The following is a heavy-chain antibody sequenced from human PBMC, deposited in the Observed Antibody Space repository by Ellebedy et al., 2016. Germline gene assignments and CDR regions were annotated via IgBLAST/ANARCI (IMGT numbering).Heavy chain of an antibody. CDR1: GGSISSSSYY. Sequence: SETLSLXXTVSGGSISSSSYYWGWIRQPPGKGLEWIGSIYHSGSTYYNPSLKSRVTISVDTSKNQFSLKLSSVTAADTAVYYCARSGSGYYYSWGQGTLVTVSS. D-gene: IGHD3-22*01. V-gene: IGHV4-39*07. J-gene: IGHJ5*02. CDR3: ARSGSGYYYS. CDR2: IYHSGST.